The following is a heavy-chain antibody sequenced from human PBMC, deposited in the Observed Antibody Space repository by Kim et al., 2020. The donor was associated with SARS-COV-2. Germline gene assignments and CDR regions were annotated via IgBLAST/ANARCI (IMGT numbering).Heavy chain of an antibody. CDR2: INTDTGSP. Sequence: ASVKVSCKASGYTFTNHAINWVRQAPGRGLEWMGWINTDTGSPTYAPDFTGRFVFSLDTSVSTAYLQIRSLEAADTAPYYCARVVWGGYRYIDSWGQGTL. D-gene: IGHD3-16*01. CDR1: GYTFTNHA. J-gene: IGHJ4*02. V-gene: IGHV7-4-1*02. CDR3: ARVVWGGYRYIDS.